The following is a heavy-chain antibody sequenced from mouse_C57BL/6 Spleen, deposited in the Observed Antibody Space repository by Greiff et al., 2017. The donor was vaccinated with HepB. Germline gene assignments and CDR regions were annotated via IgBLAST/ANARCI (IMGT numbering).Heavy chain of an antibody. J-gene: IGHJ4*01. CDR2: IYPRSGNT. Sequence: QVQLQQSGAELARPGASVKLSCKASGYTFTSYGISWVKQRTGQGLEWIGEIYPRSGNTYYNEKFKGKATLTADKSSSTAYMELRSLTSEDSAVYFCARSVDGYLYDAMDYWGQGTSVTVSS. D-gene: IGHD2-3*01. V-gene: IGHV1-81*01. CDR1: GYTFTSYG. CDR3: ARSVDGYLYDAMDY.